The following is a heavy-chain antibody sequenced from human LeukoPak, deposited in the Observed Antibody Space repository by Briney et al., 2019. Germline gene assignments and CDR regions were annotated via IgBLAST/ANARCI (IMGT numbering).Heavy chain of an antibody. CDR1: GFAVGSNY. J-gene: IGHJ4*02. CDR2: IKQDGSEK. Sequence: GGSPRLSCVASGFAVGSNYMSWVRQAPGKGLEWVANIKQDGSEKYYVDSVKGRFTISRDNAKNSLYLQMNSLRAEDTAMYYCATGGGMMARTEVYWGQGTLVTVSS. V-gene: IGHV3-7*03. CDR3: ATGGGMMARTEVY. D-gene: IGHD3-16*01.